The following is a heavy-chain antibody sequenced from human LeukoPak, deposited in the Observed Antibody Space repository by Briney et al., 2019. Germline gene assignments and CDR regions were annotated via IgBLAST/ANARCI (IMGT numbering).Heavy chain of an antibody. Sequence: TGGSLRLACAASGFTFSSYWMRWVRQAPGKGLVWVSRINSDGGSTSYADSVRGRFSISRDNAKNTLYMQMNRLRAEDTAVYYCARPRIAAAGTFDNWGQGTLVTVSS. CDR1: GFTFSSYW. CDR3: ARPRIAAAGTFDN. V-gene: IGHV3-74*01. CDR2: INSDGGST. D-gene: IGHD6-13*01. J-gene: IGHJ4*02.